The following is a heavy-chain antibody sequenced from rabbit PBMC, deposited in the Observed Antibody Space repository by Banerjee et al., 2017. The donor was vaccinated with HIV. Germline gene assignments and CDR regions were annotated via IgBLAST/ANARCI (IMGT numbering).Heavy chain of an antibody. CDR2: IYAGSSGST. CDR1: GIDFISYYY. Sequence: QSLEESGGDLVKPGGTLTLTCKASGIDFISYYYMCWVRQAPGKGLEWIACIYAGSSGSTWYASWVNGRFTITRENTQNTVSLQLNSLTAADTATYFCVRDFLTSTTYYIQSRLDLWGQGTLVTVS. CDR3: VRDFLTSTTYYIQSRLDL. D-gene: IGHD1-1*01. V-gene: IGHV1S43*01. J-gene: IGHJ3*01.